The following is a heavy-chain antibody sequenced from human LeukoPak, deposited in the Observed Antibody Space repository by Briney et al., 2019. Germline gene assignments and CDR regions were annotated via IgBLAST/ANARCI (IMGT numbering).Heavy chain of an antibody. CDR1: GHTFTSYW. V-gene: IGHV5-51*01. D-gene: IGHD1-26*01. J-gene: IGHJ3*02. CDR3: ARQSGGDAFDI. Sequence: AESLKISCNGSGHTFTSYWIGWVRQMPGKGLEWMGIIYPGDSDTRYSPSFQGQVTISGDKSISTAYLPWSRLKASDTAMYYCARQSGGDAFDIWGQGTMVTVSS. CDR2: IYPGDSDT.